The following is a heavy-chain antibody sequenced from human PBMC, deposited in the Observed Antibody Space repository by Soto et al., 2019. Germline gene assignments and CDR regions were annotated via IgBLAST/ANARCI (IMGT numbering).Heavy chain of an antibody. V-gene: IGHV4-39*01. J-gene: IGHJ4*02. D-gene: IGHD2-21*02. Sequence: EAPPVPTTHAGERRSISCYDWGWIRQPPGNGLEWIGSIYYSGVTYYNPSFKRRVTISIDTSKNQFSLKLIYVTATDTAVYYCARQRTTVVTQAYFEHWGQGALVTVSS. CDR2: IYYSGVT. CDR3: ARQRTTVVTQAYFEH. CDR1: GERRSISCYD.